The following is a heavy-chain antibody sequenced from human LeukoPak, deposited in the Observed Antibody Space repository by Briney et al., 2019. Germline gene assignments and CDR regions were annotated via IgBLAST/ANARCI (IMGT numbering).Heavy chain of an antibody. CDR1: GFTISSYA. D-gene: IGHD1-14*01. Sequence: GGSLRLSCAASGFTISSYAMHWVRQAPGKGLEWVAVISYDGSNKYYADSVKGRFTISRDNSKNTLYLQMNSLRAEDTAVYYCARGPTPRYSEYFQHWGQGTLVTVSS. J-gene: IGHJ1*01. CDR2: ISYDGSNK. CDR3: ARGPTPRYSEYFQH. V-gene: IGHV3-30*04.